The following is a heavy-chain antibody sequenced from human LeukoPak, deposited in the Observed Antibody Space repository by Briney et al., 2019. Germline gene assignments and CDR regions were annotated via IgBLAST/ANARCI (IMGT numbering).Heavy chain of an antibody. V-gene: IGHV1-2*02. J-gene: IGHJ6*03. Sequence: ASVKVSCKASGYTFTGYYMHWVRQAPGQGLEWMGWINPNSGGTNYAQKFQGRVTMTRDTSISTAYMELSRLGSDDTAVYYCARDAVWSGYWDYYYYYMDVWGKGTTVTVSS. CDR1: GYTFTGYY. CDR2: INPNSGGT. CDR3: ARDAVWSGYWDYYYYYMDV. D-gene: IGHD3-3*01.